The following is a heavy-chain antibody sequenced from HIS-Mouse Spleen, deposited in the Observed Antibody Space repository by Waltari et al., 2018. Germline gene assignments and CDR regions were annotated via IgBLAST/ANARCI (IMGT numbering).Heavy chain of an antibody. CDR3: ARARSSSWFDY. CDR1: GFTFSDHY. Sequence: QVQLVESGGGLVKPGGSLRRSCAASGFTFSDHYMRGIRQAPGKGLEWVSYISSSGSTIYYADSVKGRFTISRDNAKNSLYLQMNSLRAEDTAVYYCARARSSSWFDYWGQGTLVTVSS. V-gene: IGHV3-11*01. CDR2: ISSSGSTI. J-gene: IGHJ4*02. D-gene: IGHD6-13*01.